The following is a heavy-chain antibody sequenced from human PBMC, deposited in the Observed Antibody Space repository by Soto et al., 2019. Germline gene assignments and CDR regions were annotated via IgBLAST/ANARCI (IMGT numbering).Heavy chain of an antibody. CDR2: INAGNGNT. V-gene: IGHV1-3*01. D-gene: IGHD6-13*01. Sequence: ASVKVSCKASGYTFTSYAMHWVRQAPGQRLEWMGWINAGNGNTKYSQKFQGRVTITRDTSASTAYMELSSLRSEDTAVYYCARLDPGIAAAGPPFYYGMDVWGQGTTVTVSS. CDR3: ARLDPGIAAAGPPFYYGMDV. CDR1: GYTFTSYA. J-gene: IGHJ6*02.